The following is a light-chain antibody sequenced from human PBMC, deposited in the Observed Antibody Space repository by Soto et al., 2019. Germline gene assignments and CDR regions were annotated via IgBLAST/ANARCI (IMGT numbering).Light chain of an antibody. CDR3: CSFAMRSTFI. Sequence: QSALTQPASVSGSPGQSITISCTGTSSDVGNYNLVSWYQQYPGKAPKLMIYEGGKRPSGVSNRFSGSKSGNTASLTISGLQAEDGADFHCCSFAMRSTFIFGGGTKVTVL. CDR2: EGG. J-gene: IGLJ2*01. CDR1: SSDVGNYNL. V-gene: IGLV2-23*01.